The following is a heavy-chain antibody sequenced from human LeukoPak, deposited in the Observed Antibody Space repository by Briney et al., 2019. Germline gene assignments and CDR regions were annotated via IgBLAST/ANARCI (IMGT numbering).Heavy chain of an antibody. D-gene: IGHD5-24*01. Sequence: GGSLRLSCAASGFTFSSYGFHWVRQARGKGLEWVAVIWSDGSYKYYADSVKGRFTISRDDSKNTLYLQMNSLRAEDTAVYYCARDFSLQLFDYWGQGTLVTVFS. J-gene: IGHJ4*02. CDR1: GFTFSSYG. CDR2: IWSDGSYK. CDR3: ARDFSLQLFDY. V-gene: IGHV3-33*01.